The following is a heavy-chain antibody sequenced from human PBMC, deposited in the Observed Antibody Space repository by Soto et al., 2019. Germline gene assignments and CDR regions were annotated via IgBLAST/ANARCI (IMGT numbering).Heavy chain of an antibody. CDR3: EMNFSTSSYSYALDI. D-gene: IGHD2-2*01. V-gene: IGHV1-8*02. CDR1: GYTFTCYD. J-gene: IGHJ3*02. CDR2: IHPKSVNT. Sequence: ASVKVSCQAYGYTFTCYDFNWVRQAAGQGLEWMGWIHPKSVNTLDAHNLQGKVTMTRYTSISPAYMELSSRRSEDPAVSYCEMNFSTSSYSYALDIWGQGTMVTVSS.